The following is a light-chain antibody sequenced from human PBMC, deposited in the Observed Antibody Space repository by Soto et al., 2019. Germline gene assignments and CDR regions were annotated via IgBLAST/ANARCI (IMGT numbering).Light chain of an antibody. CDR3: QRYGSSPSVT. J-gene: IGKJ1*01. V-gene: IGKV3-20*01. Sequence: EIVLTQSPGTLSLSPGERATLSCRASQSVSSSYLAWYQQEPGQAPRLLIYGASSRATGIPDRFSGSGSGTDFTLTISRLEPEDFAVYYCQRYGSSPSVTFGQGTKVEIK. CDR2: GAS. CDR1: QSVSSSY.